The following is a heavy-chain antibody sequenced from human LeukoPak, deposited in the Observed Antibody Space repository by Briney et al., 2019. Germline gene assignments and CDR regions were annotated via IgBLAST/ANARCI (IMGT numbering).Heavy chain of an antibody. V-gene: IGHV3-21*01. J-gene: IGHJ4*02. Sequence: GGSLRLSCSASGFTFSSYEMNWVRQAPGKGLERVSSISSSSYIYYADSVKGRFTISRDNAKNMLYLQMSSLRAEDTAVYYCAKEMGRYFDYWGQGTLVTVSS. D-gene: IGHD5-24*01. CDR3: AKEMGRYFDY. CDR1: GFTFSSYE. CDR2: ISSSSYI.